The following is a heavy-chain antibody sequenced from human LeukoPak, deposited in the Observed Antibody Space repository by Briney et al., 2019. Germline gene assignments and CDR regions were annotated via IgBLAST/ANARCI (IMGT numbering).Heavy chain of an antibody. J-gene: IGHJ4*02. V-gene: IGHV3-74*01. CDR3: ARDQSETEPGIFDY. CDR1: GFTFSSYW. CDR2: ITGDGSST. D-gene: IGHD1-14*01. Sequence: GGSLRLSCTASGFTFSSYWMHWVRQAPGKGLVWVSRITGDGSSTSRADSVKGRFTISRDNAKNTLYLQMDSLRAEDTAVYYCARDQSETEPGIFDYWGQGTLVTVSS.